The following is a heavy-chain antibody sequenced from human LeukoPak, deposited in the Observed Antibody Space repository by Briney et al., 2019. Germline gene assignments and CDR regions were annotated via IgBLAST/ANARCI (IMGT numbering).Heavy chain of an antibody. CDR2: IYYSGST. D-gene: IGHD4-23*01. V-gene: IGHV4-30-4*01. Sequence: SETLSLTCTVSGGSISSSDYYWSWIRQPPGKGLEWIGYIYYSGSTYYNPSLKSRVTISVDTSKNQFSLKLSSVAAADTAVYYCARGAVVKAPVVDYWGQGTLVTVSS. J-gene: IGHJ4*02. CDR3: ARGAVVKAPVVDY. CDR1: GGSISSSDYY.